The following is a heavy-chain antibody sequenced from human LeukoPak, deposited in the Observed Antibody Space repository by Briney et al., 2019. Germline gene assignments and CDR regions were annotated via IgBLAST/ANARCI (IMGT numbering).Heavy chain of an antibody. V-gene: IGHV3-7*01. Sequence: GGSLRLSCAASGFTFSSYSMNWVRQAPGKGLEWVANINEDGSEKYYVDPVKGRLTISRDNAKNSLYLQMNSLRADDTAVYCCAREVGTTGMVNYWGQGTLVTVSS. CDR2: INEDGSEK. CDR1: GFTFSSYS. D-gene: IGHD1-26*01. J-gene: IGHJ4*02. CDR3: AREVGTTGMVNY.